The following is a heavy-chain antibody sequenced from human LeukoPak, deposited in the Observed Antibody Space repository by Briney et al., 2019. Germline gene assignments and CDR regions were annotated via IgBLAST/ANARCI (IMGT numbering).Heavy chain of an antibody. D-gene: IGHD1-26*01. CDR2: IYHSGST. CDR1: GGSISSSNW. CDR3: ARVVDDVGSYYYYYGMDV. J-gene: IGHJ6*02. V-gene: IGHV4-4*02. Sequence: PSETLSLTCAVSGGSISSSNWWSWVRQPPGKGLEWIGEIYHSGSTNYNPSLKSRVTISVDKSKNQFSLKLSSATAADTAVYYCARVVDDVGSYYYYYGMDVWGQGTTVTVSS.